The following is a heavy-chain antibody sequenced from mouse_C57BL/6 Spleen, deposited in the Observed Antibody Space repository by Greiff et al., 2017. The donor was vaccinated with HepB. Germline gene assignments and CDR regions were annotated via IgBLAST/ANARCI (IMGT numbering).Heavy chain of an antibody. V-gene: IGHV5-4*01. J-gene: IGHJ4*01. CDR3: ANYYGSSHYYAMDD. CDR2: ISDGGSYT. CDR1: GFTFSSYA. Sequence: EVQLVESGGGLVKPGGSLKLSCAASGFTFSSYAMSWVRQTPEKRLEWVATISDGGSYTYYPDNVKGRFTISRDNAKNNLYLQMSHLKSEDTAMYYCANYYGSSHYYAMDDWGQGTSVTVSS. D-gene: IGHD1-1*01.